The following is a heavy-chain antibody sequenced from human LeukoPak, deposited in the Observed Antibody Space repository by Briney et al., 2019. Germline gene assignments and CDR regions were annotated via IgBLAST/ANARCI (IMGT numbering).Heavy chain of an antibody. V-gene: IGHV3-7*01. CDR3: ASEYSSSWIGFFDY. D-gene: IGHD6-6*01. Sequence: GGSLRLSCAASGFTFSSYWMSWVRQAPGKGLEWVANIKQDGSEKYYVDSVKGRFTISRDNAKNSLYLQMNSLRAEGTAVYYCASEYSSSWIGFFDYWGQGTLVTVSS. J-gene: IGHJ4*02. CDR1: GFTFSSYW. CDR2: IKQDGSEK.